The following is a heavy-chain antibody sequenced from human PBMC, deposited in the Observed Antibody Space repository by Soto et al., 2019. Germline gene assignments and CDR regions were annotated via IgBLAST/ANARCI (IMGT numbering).Heavy chain of an antibody. J-gene: IGHJ4*02. CDR3: ARGIRFSIGFDY. CDR1: GFTFSDHY. V-gene: IGHV3-72*01. D-gene: IGHD4-17*01. Sequence: EVQLVESGGGLVQPGGSLRLSCAASGFTFSDHYMDWVRQAPGKGLEWVGRIRDKANSYTTEYAASVKGRFTISRDDSKNSLYLHMNSLKIEDTAVYYCARGIRFSIGFDYWGQGTLVTVSS. CDR2: IRDKANSYTT.